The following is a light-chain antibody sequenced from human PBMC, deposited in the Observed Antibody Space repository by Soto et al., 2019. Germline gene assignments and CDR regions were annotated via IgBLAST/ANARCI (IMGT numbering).Light chain of an antibody. J-gene: IGKJ5*01. CDR2: DTS. V-gene: IGKV1-33*01. Sequence: DIQMTQSPSSLSASVGDRVTITCQASQDISNFLNWYQQKPGKAPSLLIYDTSNLETGVPSRFSGRGSVTDFTFNIISLQPEHIATYYCQEYADLPPPFGQGTRLEIK. CDR1: QDISNF. CDR3: QEYADLPPP.